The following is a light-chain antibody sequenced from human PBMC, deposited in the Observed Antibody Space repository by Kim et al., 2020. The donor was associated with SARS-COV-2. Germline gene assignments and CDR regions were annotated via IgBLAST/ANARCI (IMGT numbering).Light chain of an antibody. J-gene: IGLJ3*02. CDR1: RSNIGNNY. Sequence: QSVLTQAPSVSAAPGEKVTISCSGSRSNIGNNYVSWYQQFPGTAPKLLIYENHKRPSGIADRFSGSKSGTSATLGITGLQTGDEADYYCGTWDSSLSAWVFGGGTKLTVL. V-gene: IGLV1-51*01. CDR3: GTWDSSLSAWV. CDR2: ENH.